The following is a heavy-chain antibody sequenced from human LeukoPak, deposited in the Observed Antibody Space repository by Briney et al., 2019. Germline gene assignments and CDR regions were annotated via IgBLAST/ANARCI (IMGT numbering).Heavy chain of an antibody. D-gene: IGHD1-26*01. CDR2: IIPIFGTA. J-gene: IGHJ4*02. CDR3: ARDIVGATGFDY. V-gene: IGHV1-69*13. CDR1: GGTFSSYA. Sequence: SVKVSCKASGGTFSSYAISWVRQAPGQGLEWMGGIIPIFGTANYAQKFQGRVTITADESTSTAYMDLSSLRSEDTAVYYCARDIVGATGFDYWGQGTLVTVSS.